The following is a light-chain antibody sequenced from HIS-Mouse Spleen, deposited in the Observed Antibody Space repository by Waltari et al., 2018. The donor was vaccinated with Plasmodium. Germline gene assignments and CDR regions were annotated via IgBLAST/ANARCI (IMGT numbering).Light chain of an antibody. J-gene: IGKJ3*01. CDR2: GAS. Sequence: EIVMTQSPATLSVSPGERATLSCRASQSVSSNLAWYQPNPGQAPSLLIYGASTRATGTPARFSGSGAGTEFTITISSLQSEDLAVYYCQQYNNWSFTFGPGTKVDIK. CDR1: QSVSSN. CDR3: QQYNNWSFT. V-gene: IGKV3-15*01.